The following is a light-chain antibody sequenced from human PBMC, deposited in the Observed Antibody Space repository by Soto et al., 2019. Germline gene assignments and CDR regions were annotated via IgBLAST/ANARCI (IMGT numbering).Light chain of an antibody. V-gene: IGKV3-15*01. Sequence: EIVMTQSPATLSVSPGERATLSCRASQSVSSNLAWYQQKPDQAPTLLIYGASTMATGIPARFSGSGSGTDFPLPISSLQSEDFAVYYCQQYNNWPPFTFGPGTKVDIK. CDR1: QSVSSN. CDR3: QQYNNWPPFT. J-gene: IGKJ3*01. CDR2: GAS.